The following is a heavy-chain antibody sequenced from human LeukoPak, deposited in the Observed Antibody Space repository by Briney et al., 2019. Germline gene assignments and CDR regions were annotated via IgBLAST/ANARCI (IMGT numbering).Heavy chain of an antibody. CDR2: IYSGGST. V-gene: IGHV3-53*01. CDR3: ARDIGTGQERGD. D-gene: IGHD2-8*02. J-gene: IGHJ4*02. CDR1: GGSISSSSYY. Sequence: PSETLSLTCTVSGGSISSSSYYWGWIRQPPGKGLEWVSVIYSGGSTYYADSVKGRFTISRDNSKNTLYLQMNSLRAEDTAVYYCARDIGTGQERGDWGQGTLVTVSS.